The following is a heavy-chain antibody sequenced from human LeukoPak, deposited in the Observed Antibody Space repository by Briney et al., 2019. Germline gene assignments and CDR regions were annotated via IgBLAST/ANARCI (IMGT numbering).Heavy chain of an antibody. CDR2: INHSGST. CDR3: ARSGVLRYFGVDC. Sequence: SETLSLTCTVSGYSISSGYYWGWIRQPPGKGLEWIGEINHSGSTNYNPSLKSRVTISVDTSKNQFSLKLSSVTAADTAVYYCARSGVLRYFGVDCWGQGTLVTVSS. J-gene: IGHJ4*02. CDR1: GYSISSGYY. V-gene: IGHV4-38-2*02. D-gene: IGHD3-9*01.